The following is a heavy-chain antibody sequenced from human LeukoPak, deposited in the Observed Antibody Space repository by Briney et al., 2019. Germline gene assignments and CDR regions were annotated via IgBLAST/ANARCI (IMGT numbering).Heavy chain of an antibody. Sequence: SQTLSLTCTVSGGSISSGDYYWSWIRQPPGKGLEWIGYIYYSGSTYYNPSLKSRVTISVDTSKNQFSLKLSSVTAADTAVYYCARGTTPTYNWNYFDCWGQGTLVTVSS. V-gene: IGHV4-30-4*08. CDR2: IYYSGST. D-gene: IGHD1-20*01. CDR3: ARGTTPTYNWNYFDC. J-gene: IGHJ4*02. CDR1: GGSISSGDYY.